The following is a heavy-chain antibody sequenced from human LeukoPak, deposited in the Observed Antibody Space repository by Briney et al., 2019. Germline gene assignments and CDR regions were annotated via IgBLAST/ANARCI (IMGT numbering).Heavy chain of an antibody. J-gene: IGHJ4*02. Sequence: TSVKVSCNASRLTFTSSAMQWVRQARGQRLEWIGWIVVGSGNTNYAQKFQERVTITRDMSTSTAYMELSSLRSEDTAVYYCAAPGYYDSSGYSIWGQGTLVTVSS. D-gene: IGHD3-22*01. V-gene: IGHV1-58*02. CDR1: RLTFTSSA. CDR3: AAPGYYDSSGYSI. CDR2: IVVGSGNT.